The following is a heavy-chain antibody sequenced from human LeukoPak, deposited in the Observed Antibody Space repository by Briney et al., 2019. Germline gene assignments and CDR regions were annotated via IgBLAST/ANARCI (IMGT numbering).Heavy chain of an antibody. CDR2: INTNTGNP. J-gene: IGHJ4*02. D-gene: IGHD2-2*01. CDR3: VRARELCSSTSCSRPYDY. CDR1: GYTPISYA. Sequence: ASVKVSCKASGYTPISYAMNWVRQAPGQGLEWMGWINTNTGNPTYAQGFTGRFVFSLDTSASTAYLQISRLKAEDTAVYYCVRARELCSSTSCSRPYDYWGQGTLVTVSS. V-gene: IGHV7-4-1*02.